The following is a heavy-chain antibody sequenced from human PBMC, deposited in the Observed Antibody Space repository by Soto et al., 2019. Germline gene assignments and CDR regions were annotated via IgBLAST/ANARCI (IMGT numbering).Heavy chain of an antibody. CDR1: AFPFTTAW. V-gene: IGHV3-15*07. Sequence: GGSLSLSSAAPAFPFTTAWINWARPPPGKGLEWVGRIRSNNEGGTSDFAAHVKGRFAISRDDSKHTAYLQMDSLRTEDTAIYYCNTDSHYSGVLVRFDYWGLGTLVTVSS. CDR2: IRSNNEGGTS. CDR3: NTDSHYSGVLVRFDY. J-gene: IGHJ4*01. D-gene: IGHD1-26*01.